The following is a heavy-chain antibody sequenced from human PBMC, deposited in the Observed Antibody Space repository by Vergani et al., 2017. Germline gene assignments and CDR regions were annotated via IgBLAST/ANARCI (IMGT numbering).Heavy chain of an antibody. CDR2: LDPSDSYT. Sequence: EVQLVQSGAEVKTPGESLRISCKGSGYSFTSYWISWVRQLPGKGVEWMGRLDPSDSYTNYSPSFQGHVTISADKSISTAYLQWSSLKASDTAMYYCARQVAVAGKWWGPYYYYGMDVWGQGTTVTVSS. V-gene: IGHV5-10-1*01. CDR3: ARQVAVAGKWWGPYYYYGMDV. J-gene: IGHJ6*02. CDR1: GYSFTSYW. D-gene: IGHD6-19*01.